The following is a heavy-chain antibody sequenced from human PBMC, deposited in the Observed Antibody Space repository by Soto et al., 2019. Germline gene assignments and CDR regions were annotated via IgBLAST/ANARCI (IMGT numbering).Heavy chain of an antibody. CDR2: ISSSSSYI. CDR3: ARAGGVSIAAAEMDV. Sequence: EVQLVESGGGLVKPGGSLRLSCAASGFTFSSYSMNWVRQAPGKGLEWVSSISSSSSYIYYADSVKGRFTISRDNAKNSLYLQMNSLRAEDTAVYYCARAGGVSIAAAEMDVWGQGTTFTVSS. J-gene: IGHJ6*02. CDR1: GFTFSSYS. V-gene: IGHV3-21*01. D-gene: IGHD6-13*01.